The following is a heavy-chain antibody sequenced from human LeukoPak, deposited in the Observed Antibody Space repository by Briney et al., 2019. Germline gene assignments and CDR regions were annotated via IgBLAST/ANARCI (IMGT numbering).Heavy chain of an antibody. CDR3: ARGPQRLLLNFAY. V-gene: IGHV1-18*01. J-gene: IGHJ4*02. CDR1: GYTFTSYG. Sequence: ASVTLSSTASGYTFTSYGISWVRQAPGQRLEKMGWISAYNGNTNYAQKLQGRVTMTTDTSTSTAYMELRSLRSDDTAVYSCARGPQRLLLNFAYWGQGSLVTVSS. D-gene: IGHD6-25*01. CDR2: ISAYNGNT.